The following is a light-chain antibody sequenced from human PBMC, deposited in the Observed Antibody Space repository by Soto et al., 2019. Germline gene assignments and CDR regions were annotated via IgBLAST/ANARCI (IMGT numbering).Light chain of an antibody. V-gene: IGLV2-14*01. CDR3: SSYASSSSWV. Sequence: QSALTQPASVSGSPGQSITISCTGTSSDVGGYNYVSWYQQHPGKAPKLMIYDVSNRPSGVSNRFSGSKAGNTASLTISGLQAEEEADYYCSSYASSSSWVFGGGTKVTDL. CDR2: DVS. J-gene: IGLJ3*02. CDR1: SSDVGGYNY.